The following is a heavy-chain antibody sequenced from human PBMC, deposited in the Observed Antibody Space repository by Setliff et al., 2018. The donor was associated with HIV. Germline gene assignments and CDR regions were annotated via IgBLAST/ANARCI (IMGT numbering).Heavy chain of an antibody. CDR1: GGTFSNYV. CDR3: ATHYYDSSGYSPSLDY. CDR2: IIPILGIE. J-gene: IGHJ4*02. D-gene: IGHD3-22*01. Sequence: SVKVSCKASGGTFSNYVISWVRQAPGQGLEWMGGIIPILGIEKNAQKFQGRVTITADKSTNTAYMELSSLRSEDTAVFYCATHYYDSSGYSPSLDYWGQGTLVTVSS. V-gene: IGHV1-69*10.